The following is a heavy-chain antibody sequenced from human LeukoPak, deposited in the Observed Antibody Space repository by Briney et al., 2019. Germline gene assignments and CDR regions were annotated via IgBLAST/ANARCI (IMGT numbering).Heavy chain of an antibody. CDR2: ISGSGGST. Sequence: GGSLRLSCAASGFTFSSYAMSWVRQAPGKGLEWVSIISGSGGSTYYAGSVKGRFTISRDNSKNTLYLQRNSLRAEDTAIYYCAKDLAPHTIFGVAIHYWGQGTLVTVSS. V-gene: IGHV3-23*01. CDR1: GFTFSSYA. D-gene: IGHD3-3*01. CDR3: AKDLAPHTIFGVAIHY. J-gene: IGHJ4*02.